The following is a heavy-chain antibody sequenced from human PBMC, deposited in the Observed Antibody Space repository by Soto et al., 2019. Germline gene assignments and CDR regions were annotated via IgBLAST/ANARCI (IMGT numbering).Heavy chain of an antibody. D-gene: IGHD3-22*01. CDR2: IYYSGST. CDR3: ARAHHEDYFYDSSGYYYVRYNWFDP. J-gene: IGHJ5*02. CDR1: GGSISSGGYY. Sequence: SETLSLTCTVSGGSISSGGYYWSWIRQHPGKGLEWIGYIYYSGSTNYNPSLKSRVTISVDTSKNQFSLKLSSVTSADTAVYYCARAHHEDYFYDSSGYYYVRYNWFDPWGQGTLVTV. V-gene: IGHV4-61*08.